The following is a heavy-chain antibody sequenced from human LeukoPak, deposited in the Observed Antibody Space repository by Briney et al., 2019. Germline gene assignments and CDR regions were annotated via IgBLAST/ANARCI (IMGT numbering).Heavy chain of an antibody. V-gene: IGHV1-18*01. CDR1: GGTFSSYA. Sequence: ASVKVSCKASGGTFSSYAISWVRQAPGQGLEWMGWISAYNGNTNYAQKLQGRVTMTTDTSTSTAYMELRSLRSDDTAVYYCARDRTGTTPYWGQGTLVTVSS. CDR2: ISAYNGNT. D-gene: IGHD1-7*01. CDR3: ARDRTGTTPY. J-gene: IGHJ4*02.